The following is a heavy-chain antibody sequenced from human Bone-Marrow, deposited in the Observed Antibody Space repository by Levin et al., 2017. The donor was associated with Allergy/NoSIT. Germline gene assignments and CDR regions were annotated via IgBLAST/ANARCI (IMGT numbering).Heavy chain of an antibody. V-gene: IGHV4-34*01. Sequence: PGGSLRLSCAVYGGSFSGYYWSWIRQPPGKGLEWIGEINHSGSTNYNPSLKSRVTISVDTSKNQFSLKLSSVTAADTAVYYCASMTTVTHNWFDPWGQGTLVTVSS. D-gene: IGHD4-17*01. J-gene: IGHJ5*02. CDR1: GGSFSGYY. CDR2: INHSGST. CDR3: ASMTTVTHNWFDP.